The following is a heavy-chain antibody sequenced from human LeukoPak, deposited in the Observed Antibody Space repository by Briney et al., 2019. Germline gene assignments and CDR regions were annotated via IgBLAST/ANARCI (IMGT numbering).Heavy chain of an antibody. D-gene: IGHD3-10*01. V-gene: IGHV1-46*01. CDR1: GYTFTSYY. J-gene: IGHJ4*02. CDR3: ARSQDYGSGSYYGQFDY. Sequence: GASVKVSCKASGYTFTSYYIHWVRQAPGQGLEWMGIINPSGGSTNYAQKFQGRVTMTRDTSTSTVYMELSSPRSEDTAVYYCARSQDYGSGSYYGQFDYWGQGTLVTVSS. CDR2: INPSGGST.